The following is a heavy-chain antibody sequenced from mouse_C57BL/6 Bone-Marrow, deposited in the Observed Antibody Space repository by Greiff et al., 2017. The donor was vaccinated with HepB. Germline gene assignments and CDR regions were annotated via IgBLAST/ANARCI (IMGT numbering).Heavy chain of an antibody. V-gene: IGHV1-81*01. J-gene: IGHJ3*01. CDR2: IYPRSGNT. D-gene: IGHD2-4*01. CDR1: GYTFTSYG. CDR3: ARWDYDGAY. Sequence: VKLQESGAELARPGASVKLSCKASGYTFTSYGISWVKQRTGQGLEWIGEIYPRSGNTYYNEKFKGKATLTADKSSSTAYMELRSLTSEDSAVYFCARWDYDGAYWGQGTLVTVSA.